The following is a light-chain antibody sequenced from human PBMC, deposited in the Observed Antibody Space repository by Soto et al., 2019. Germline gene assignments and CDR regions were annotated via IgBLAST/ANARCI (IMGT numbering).Light chain of an antibody. CDR1: QSVSSN. V-gene: IGKV3-15*01. CDR3: QQYYNWPQT. CDR2: GAS. J-gene: IGKJ1*01. Sequence: EIVMTQSPATLSVSPGERATLSCRASQSVSSNLAWYQQKPGQAPRLLIYGASTRATGIPARFSGSGSGTEFTLTINSLQSEDFAVYYCQQYYNWPQTFGQGTKVEIK.